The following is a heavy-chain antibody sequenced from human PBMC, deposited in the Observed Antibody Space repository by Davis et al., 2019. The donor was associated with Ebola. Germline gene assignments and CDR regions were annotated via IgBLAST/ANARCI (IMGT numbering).Heavy chain of an antibody. J-gene: IGHJ6*02. V-gene: IGHV5-10-1*01. CDR2: IDPSDSYT. CDR3: ASNTRYYYYGMDV. Sequence: ESLKISCKGSGYSFTSYWISWVRQMPGKGLVWMGRIDPSDSYTNYSPSFQGHVTISADKSISTAYLQWSSLKASDTAMYYCASNTRYYYYGMDVWGQGTTVTVSS. CDR1: GYSFTSYW.